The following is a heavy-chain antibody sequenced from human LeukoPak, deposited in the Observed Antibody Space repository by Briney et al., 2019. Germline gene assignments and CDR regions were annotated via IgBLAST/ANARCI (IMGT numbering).Heavy chain of an antibody. V-gene: IGHV4-59*08. CDR3: ARSYYDSSGYYGFDP. D-gene: IGHD3-22*01. J-gene: IGHJ5*02. CDR2: IYYSGST. Sequence: PSETLSLTCTVSGGSISSYYWGWIRQPPGKGLEWIGYIYYSGSTNYNPSLKSRVTISVDTSKNQFSLKLSSVTAADTAVYYCARSYYDSSGYYGFDPWGQGTLVTVSS. CDR1: GGSISSYY.